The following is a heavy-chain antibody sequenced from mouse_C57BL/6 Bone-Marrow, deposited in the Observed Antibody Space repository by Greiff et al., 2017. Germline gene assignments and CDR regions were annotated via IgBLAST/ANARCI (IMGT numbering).Heavy chain of an antibody. D-gene: IGHD1-1*02. V-gene: IGHV6-3*01. Sequence: EVQLQQSGGGLVQPGGSMKLSCVASGFTFSNYWMNWVRQSPEKGLEWVAQIRLKSDNYATHYAESVKGRFTISRDDSKSSVYLQMNNLRAEDTGIYYCTALWWAYWGQGTLVTVSA. CDR2: IRLKSDNYAT. J-gene: IGHJ3*01. CDR1: GFTFSNYW. CDR3: TALWWAY.